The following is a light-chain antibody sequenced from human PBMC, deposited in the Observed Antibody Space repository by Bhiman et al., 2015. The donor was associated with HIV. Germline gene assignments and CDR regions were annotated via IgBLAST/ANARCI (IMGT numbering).Light chain of an antibody. CDR1: SLRSYY. Sequence: SSELTQDPAVSVALGQTVRITCQGDSLRSYYASWYQQTPGQAPVLVIYGQNNRPSGVSNRFSGSKSGNTASLTISGLQTEDEADYYCSSYTSSSTEVFGTGTKVTVL. V-gene: IGLV3-19*01. J-gene: IGLJ1*01. CDR3: SSYTSSSTEV. CDR2: GQN.